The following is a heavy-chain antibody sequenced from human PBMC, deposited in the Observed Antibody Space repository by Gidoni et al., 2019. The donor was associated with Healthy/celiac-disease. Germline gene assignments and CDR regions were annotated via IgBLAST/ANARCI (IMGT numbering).Heavy chain of an antibody. D-gene: IGHD3-22*01. Sequence: QLQLQESGPGLVKPSETLSLTCTVSGDSLSSSSYYWGWIRQPPGKGLEWIGSIYYTGSTYYNPSLKSRVPISVDTSKNQFSLKLSSVTAADTAVYYCARSPLRYYYDSSGYSFDYWGRGTLVTVSS. J-gene: IGHJ4*02. CDR1: GDSLSSSSYY. CDR2: IYYTGST. V-gene: IGHV4-39*01. CDR3: ARSPLRYYYDSSGYSFDY.